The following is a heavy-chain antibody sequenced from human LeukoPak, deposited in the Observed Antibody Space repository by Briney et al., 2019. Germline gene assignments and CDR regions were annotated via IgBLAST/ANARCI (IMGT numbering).Heavy chain of an antibody. J-gene: IGHJ4*02. D-gene: IGHD1-26*01. V-gene: IGHV4-4*07. CDR1: GGSISSYY. CDR2: IYTSGST. CDR3: ARNGGSGTYYDGSFDY. Sequence: SETLPLTCTVSGGSISSYYWSWIRQSAGKGLEWIGRIYTSGSTDYNPSLKSRVTMSVDTSKNQFSLKLSSVTAADTAMYYCARNGGSGTYYDGSFDYWGQGTLVTVSS.